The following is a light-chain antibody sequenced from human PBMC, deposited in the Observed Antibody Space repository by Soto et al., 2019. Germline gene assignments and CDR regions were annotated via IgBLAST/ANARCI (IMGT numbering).Light chain of an antibody. CDR2: DND. CDR3: ATWDRSLSVGV. V-gene: IGLV1-51*01. J-gene: IGLJ2*01. CDR1: SSNIGNNY. Sequence: QSVLTQPPSVSAAPGQRVTISCPGSSSNIGNNYEFWYQQLPETAPKLLIYDNDKRPSGIPDRFSGSKSGTSATLGITGLQTGDEADYYCATWDRSLSVGVFGGGTKLTVL.